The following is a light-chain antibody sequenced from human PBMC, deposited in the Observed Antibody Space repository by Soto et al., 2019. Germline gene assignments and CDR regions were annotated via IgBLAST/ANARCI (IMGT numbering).Light chain of an antibody. CDR1: QRFGSSN. CDR3: QQYGNSPWT. V-gene: IGKV3-20*01. Sequence: EIELTQSPGTLSLSLGERGTLSCRASQRFGSSNLAWYQQKPGQAPRLLIYSTSSRATGIPDRFSGSGSGTEFTLTISGLEPEDFAVYYCQQYGNSPWTFGQGTKVDIK. CDR2: STS. J-gene: IGKJ1*01.